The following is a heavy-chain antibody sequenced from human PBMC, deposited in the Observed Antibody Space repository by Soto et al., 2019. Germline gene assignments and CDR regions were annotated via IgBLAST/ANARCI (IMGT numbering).Heavy chain of an antibody. V-gene: IGHV4-39*07. CDR2: FYYSQST. CDR1: GGSLTSNSYY. CDR3: ARGPTFFVVPYGFDY. Sequence: PSETLSLTCTVSGGSLTSNSYYWGWIRQPPGKGLEWIGSFYYSQSTYFNPSLKSRVTISVDTSKDQFSLKLSSVTAADTAVYYCARGPTFFVVPYGFDYWGQGTLVTVSS. J-gene: IGHJ4*02. D-gene: IGHD3-10*01.